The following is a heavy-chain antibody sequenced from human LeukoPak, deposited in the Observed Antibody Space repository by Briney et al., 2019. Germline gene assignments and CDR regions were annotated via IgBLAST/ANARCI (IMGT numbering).Heavy chain of an antibody. CDR3: ARARGYDSKYYFEY. J-gene: IGHJ4*02. CDR1: GFPFSSYS. D-gene: IGHD1-20*01. V-gene: IGHV3-21*01. Sequence: GGSLRLSCAASGFPFSSYSMNWVRQIPGKGLGWVSSISIGSSDIYYADSVRGRFTISRDNAKSSLYLQMNSLRAEDTAVYYCARARGYDSKYYFEYWGQGTLVIVSS. CDR2: ISIGSSDI.